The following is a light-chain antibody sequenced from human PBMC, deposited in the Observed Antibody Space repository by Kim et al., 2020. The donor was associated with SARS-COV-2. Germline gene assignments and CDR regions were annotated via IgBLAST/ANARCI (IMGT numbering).Light chain of an antibody. CDR1: QSVSSN. CDR2: GAS. Sequence: FPGERAALSCRASQSVSSNFAWYQQKPGQAPRLLIYGASTRATGIPARFSGSGSGTEFTLTISSLQSEDFAVYYCQQYNNWPPLTFGGGTKVEIK. V-gene: IGKV3-15*01. CDR3: QQYNNWPPLT. J-gene: IGKJ4*01.